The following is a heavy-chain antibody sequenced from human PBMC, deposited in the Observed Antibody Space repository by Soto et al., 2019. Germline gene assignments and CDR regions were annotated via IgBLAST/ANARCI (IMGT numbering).Heavy chain of an antibody. CDR3: ARDQNGMAVVAFCYFDY. J-gene: IGHJ4*02. CDR2: IWYDGSNK. D-gene: IGHD6-19*01. CDR1: GFTFSSYG. Sequence: VQLVESGGGVVQPGRSLRLSCAASGFTFSSYGMHWVRQAPGKGLEWVAVIWYDGSNKYYADSVKGRFTISRDNSKNTLYLQMNSLRAEDTAVYYCARDQNGMAVVAFCYFDYWGQGTLVTVSS. V-gene: IGHV3-33*01.